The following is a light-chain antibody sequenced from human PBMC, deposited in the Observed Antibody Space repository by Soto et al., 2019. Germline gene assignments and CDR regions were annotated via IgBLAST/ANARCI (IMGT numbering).Light chain of an antibody. Sequence: EIVLTQSPATLSLSPGERATLSCRASQSVNSYLAWYQQKPGQAPRLHIYNASNRATGIPARFSGSGSGTDFTLTISSLEPEDFAVYYCHQHDNWPLTFGGGTKVDIK. CDR3: HQHDNWPLT. V-gene: IGKV3-11*01. CDR2: NAS. CDR1: QSVNSY. J-gene: IGKJ4*01.